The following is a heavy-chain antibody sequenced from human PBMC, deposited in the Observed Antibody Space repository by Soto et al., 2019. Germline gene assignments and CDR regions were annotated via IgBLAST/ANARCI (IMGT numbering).Heavy chain of an antibody. J-gene: IGHJ6*02. CDR3: ARGGIDCGRDWYLAYYCYGMDL. CDR2: IYYSGST. CDR1: GGSISSYY. V-gene: IGHV4-59*01. Sequence: SETLSLTCTVSGGSISSYYWSWIRQPPGKGLEWIVYIYYSGSTNYNPSLKSRVTISVDTSKNQFSLKLSSVTAADAAVYYCARGGIDCGRDWYLAYYCYGMDLWGQGSTVTVSS. D-gene: IGHD2-21*02.